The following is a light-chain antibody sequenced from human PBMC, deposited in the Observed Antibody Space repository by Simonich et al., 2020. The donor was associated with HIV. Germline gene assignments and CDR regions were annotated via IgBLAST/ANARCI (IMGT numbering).Light chain of an antibody. V-gene: IGLV8-61*01. Sequence: QTVVTQEPSFSVSPGGTVTLTCGLSSGSVSTSYYPSWYQQTPGQATRTLIYSTNPRSSGVPDRFSGSILGNKAALTITGAQADDESDYYCVLYMGSGIWVFGGGTKLTVL. CDR2: STN. CDR1: SGSVSTSYY. CDR3: VLYMGSGIWV. J-gene: IGLJ3*02.